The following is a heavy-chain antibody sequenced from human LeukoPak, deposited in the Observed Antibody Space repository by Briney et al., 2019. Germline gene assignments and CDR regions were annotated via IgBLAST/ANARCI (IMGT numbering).Heavy chain of an antibody. J-gene: IGHJ4*02. CDR2: IYYSGST. V-gene: IGHV4-39*01. CDR1: GGSISSSSYY. Sequence: PSETLSLTCTVSGGSISSSSYYWGWIRQPPGKGLEWIGSIYYSGSTYYNPSLKSRVTISVDTSKNQFSLKLSSVTAADTAVYYCARGDYGDLSFFDYWGQGTLVTVSS. D-gene: IGHD4-17*01. CDR3: ARGDYGDLSFFDY.